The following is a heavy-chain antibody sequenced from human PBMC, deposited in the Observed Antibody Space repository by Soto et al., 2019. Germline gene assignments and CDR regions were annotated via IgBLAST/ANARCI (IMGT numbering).Heavy chain of an antibody. V-gene: IGHV1-69*13. J-gene: IGHJ4*02. CDR2: IIPIFGTA. Sequence: ASVKVSCTASGGTFSSYAISWVRQAPGQGLEWMGGIIPIFGTANYAQKFQGRVTITADESTSTAYMELSSLRSEDTAVYYCAGPYYYDSSGYYYAAYWGQGTLVTVSS. CDR3: AGPYYYDSSGYYYAAY. CDR1: GGTFSSYA. D-gene: IGHD3-22*01.